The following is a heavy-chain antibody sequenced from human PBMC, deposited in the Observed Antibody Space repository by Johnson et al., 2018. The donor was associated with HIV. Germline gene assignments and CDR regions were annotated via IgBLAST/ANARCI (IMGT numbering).Heavy chain of an antibody. CDR1: GFTFNNYW. D-gene: IGHD3-10*01. J-gene: IGHJ3*02. Sequence: VQLVESGGGVVQPGRSLRLSCAASGFTFNNYWMSWVRQAPGKGLEWVANINQDGTEKYYVDSLTGRFTISRDNAKKSLYLQMNSLRAEDTAVYYCAREGKDAFDIWGQGTMVTVSS. V-gene: IGHV3-7*01. CDR2: INQDGTEK. CDR3: AREGKDAFDI.